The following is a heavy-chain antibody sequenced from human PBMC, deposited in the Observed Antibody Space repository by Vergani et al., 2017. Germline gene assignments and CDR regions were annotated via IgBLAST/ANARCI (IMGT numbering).Heavy chain of an antibody. CDR2: IHYSENT. CDR1: SDSIRNLY. D-gene: IGHD2-15*01. CDR3: ARASLRAIVGYYYYMDV. J-gene: IGHJ6*03. V-gene: IGHV4-59*11. Sequence: QVQLQESGPGLVKSSETLSLTCSVSSDSIRNLYCNWIRQPPGKGLEWIGSIHYSENTNYNPSLKTRVTISVDTSKNQFSLTLTSVTAADTAVYYCARASLRAIVGYYYYMDVWGKGKTVVVSS.